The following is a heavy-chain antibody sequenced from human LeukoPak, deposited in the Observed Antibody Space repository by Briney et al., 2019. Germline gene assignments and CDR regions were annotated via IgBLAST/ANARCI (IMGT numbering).Heavy chain of an antibody. V-gene: IGHV3-66*01. CDR1: GVTVSSNY. CDR2: IYGGGST. J-gene: IGHJ3*01. D-gene: IGHD2-15*01. Sequence: PGGSLRLSCAASGVTVSSNYMSWVRQAPGKGLEWVSAIYGGGSTSYADAVKGRFIISRDNSKTTLYLQMNSLRAEDTAVYHCARERVACSGGTCYSDGFDVWGQGTMVTVSS. CDR3: ARERVACSGGTCYSDGFDV.